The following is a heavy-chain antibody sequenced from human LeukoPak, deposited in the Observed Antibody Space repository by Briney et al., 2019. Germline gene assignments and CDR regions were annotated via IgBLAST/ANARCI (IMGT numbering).Heavy chain of an antibody. Sequence: PSETLSLTCTVSGGSISSYYWSWIRQPPGKGLERIGYIYYSGTPNYNPTLKSRVTMSVDTSKNQFSLKLSSVTAADTAVYYCARHGGSYDFDFWGQGTLVTASS. CDR1: GGSISSYY. CDR3: ARHGGSYDFDF. V-gene: IGHV4-59*08. CDR2: IYYSGTP. J-gene: IGHJ4*02. D-gene: IGHD1-26*01.